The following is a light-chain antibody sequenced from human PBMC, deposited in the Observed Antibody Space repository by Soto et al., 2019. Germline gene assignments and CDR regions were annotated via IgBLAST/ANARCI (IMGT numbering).Light chain of an antibody. CDR2: TAS. V-gene: IGKV1-39*01. Sequence: DIQMTQSPSSLSASVGDRVTITCRASQTISIFLNWYQHKPGKPPTLLIYTASSLQSGVPSRFSGSGSGTEFTLTISSLQPDDFATYYCQQYNSYSLWTFGQGTKVDI. CDR1: QTISIF. CDR3: QQYNSYSLWT. J-gene: IGKJ1*01.